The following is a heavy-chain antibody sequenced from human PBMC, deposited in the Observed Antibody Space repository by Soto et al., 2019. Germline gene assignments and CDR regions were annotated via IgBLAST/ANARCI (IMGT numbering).Heavy chain of an antibody. D-gene: IGHD6-6*01. Sequence: EVQLLESGGGSVQPGGSLRLSCVASGFRFSAYAMYWVRQAPGKGLAWVASVSGSVTRTYYADSVEGRFTISRDDSRNVVYLQISSLRAEDTAVYHCAKSPSRAPYGMDVWGHGTTVTVSS. CDR3: AKSPSRAPYGMDV. V-gene: IGHV3-23*01. CDR2: VSGSVTRT. J-gene: IGHJ6*02. CDR1: GFRFSAYA.